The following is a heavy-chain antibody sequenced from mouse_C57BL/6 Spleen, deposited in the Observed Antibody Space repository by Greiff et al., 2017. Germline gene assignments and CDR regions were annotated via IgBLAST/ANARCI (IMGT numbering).Heavy chain of an antibody. CDR1: GYTFTSYG. CDR2: IYPRSGNP. J-gene: IGHJ4*01. Sequence: QVQLQQSGAELARPGASVKLSCKASGYTFTSYGISWVKQRTGQGLEWIGEIYPRSGNPYYNEKFKGKATLTADKSSSTAYMELRSLTSEDSAVYFCASSRMIYYDDGGRENYYAMDYWGQGTSVTVSS. D-gene: IGHD2-4*01. CDR3: ASSRMIYYDDGGRENYYAMDY. V-gene: IGHV1-81*01.